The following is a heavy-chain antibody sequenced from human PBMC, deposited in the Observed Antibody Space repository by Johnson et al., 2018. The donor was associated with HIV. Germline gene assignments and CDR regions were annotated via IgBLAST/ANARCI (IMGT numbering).Heavy chain of an antibody. J-gene: IGHJ3*02. CDR3: ARDPGNGGRPFDAFDI. D-gene: IGHD4-23*01. CDR2: ISYDGSNK. Sequence: VQLVEFGGGVVQPGRSLRLSCAASGFTFSSYGMHWVRQAPGKGLEWVAVISYDGSNKYYADSVKGRFTISRDNSKNTVYLQMDSLRGEDTAVYYCARDPGNGGRPFDAFDIWGQGTMVTVSA. CDR1: GFTFSSYG. V-gene: IGHV3-30*03.